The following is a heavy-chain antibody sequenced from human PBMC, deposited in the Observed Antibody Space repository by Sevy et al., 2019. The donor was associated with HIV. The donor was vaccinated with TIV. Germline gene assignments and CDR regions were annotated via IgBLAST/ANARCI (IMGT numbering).Heavy chain of an antibody. CDR2: IYWNDDK. CDR1: GFSLSTSGVG. J-gene: IGHJ4*02. D-gene: IGHD2-15*01. CDR3: AHRRKVVYYFDY. V-gene: IGHV2-5*01. Sequence: SGPTLVKPTQTLTLTCTFSGFSLSTSGVGVGWIRQPPGKALEWLALIYWNDDKRYSPSLKSKLTITKDTSKNQVVLTMTNMDPVDTATYYCAHRRKVVYYFDYWGQGTLVTVSS.